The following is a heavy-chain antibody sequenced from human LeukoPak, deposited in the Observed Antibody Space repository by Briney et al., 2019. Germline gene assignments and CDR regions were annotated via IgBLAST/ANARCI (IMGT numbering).Heavy chain of an antibody. Sequence: PSVTLSLNCTGSGGTISSGLWSWLRQPQGQGLVWFGNIYYSGSTNYNPSLKSRIIISIDTSKSKFALKLSSVIAADTAAYYCGRQAFCRGNSYNPFDYWGQGTLVTVSA. CDR1: GGTISSGL. J-gene: IGHJ4*02. CDR3: GRQAFCRGNSYNPFDY. CDR2: IYYSGST. V-gene: IGHV4-59*08. D-gene: IGHD2-21*02.